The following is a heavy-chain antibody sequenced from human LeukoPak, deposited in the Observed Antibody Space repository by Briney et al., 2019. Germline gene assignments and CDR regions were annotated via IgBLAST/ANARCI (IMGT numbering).Heavy chain of an antibody. J-gene: IGHJ3*02. V-gene: IGHV3-7*01. CDR1: GFTFSGYW. CDR2: IKQDGSEK. Sequence: GGSLRLSCAASGFTFSGYWMSWVRQAPGKGLEWVANIKQDGSEKSYVDSVKGRFTISRDNARNSLYLQMNSLRAEDTAVYYCARIEDSSSWYGDDAFDIWGQGTMVTVSS. CDR3: ARIEDSSSWYGDDAFDI. D-gene: IGHD6-13*01.